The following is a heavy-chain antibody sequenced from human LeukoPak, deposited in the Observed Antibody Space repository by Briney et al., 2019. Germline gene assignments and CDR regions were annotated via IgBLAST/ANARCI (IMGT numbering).Heavy chain of an antibody. Sequence: GGSLRLSCVVSGFTFSSYEMNWVRQAPGKGLEWVSYISSSGSTKYYADSVKGRFTISRDNAKNSLYLQMNSLRAEDTAVYYCARDSAYYYGSGSYYRMDVWGKGTTVTVSS. CDR3: ARDSAYYYGSGSYYRMDV. D-gene: IGHD3-10*01. CDR1: GFTFSSYE. J-gene: IGHJ6*04. V-gene: IGHV3-48*03. CDR2: ISSSGSTK.